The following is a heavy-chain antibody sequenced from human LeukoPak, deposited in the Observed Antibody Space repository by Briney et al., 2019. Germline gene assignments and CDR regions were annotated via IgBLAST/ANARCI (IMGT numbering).Heavy chain of an antibody. D-gene: IGHD3-10*01. CDR2: INPNGGST. V-gene: IGHV1-46*01. Sequence: GASVKVSCKASGYTFTNYYIHWVRQAPGQGLEWVGLINPNGGSTGYAQKFQGRVTITADKSTSTAYMELSSLRSEDTAVYYCAREPIMVRGASFDYWGQGTLVTVSS. J-gene: IGHJ4*02. CDR1: GYTFTNYY. CDR3: AREPIMVRGASFDY.